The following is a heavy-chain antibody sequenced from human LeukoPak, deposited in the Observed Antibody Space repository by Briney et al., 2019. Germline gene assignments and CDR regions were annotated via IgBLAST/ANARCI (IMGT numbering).Heavy chain of an antibody. D-gene: IGHD1-7*01. CDR1: GGSFSGYY. CDR2: INHIGST. V-gene: IGHV4-34*01. Sequence: PSETLSLTCAVYGGSFSGYYWSGIRQPPGKGREWSVEINHIGSTNYNPSLKSRVTISVDTSKKQFSLKLSSVPAADKAVYYCARGLSTTGTTLPWGQGTLVTVSS. CDR3: ARGLSTTGTTLP. J-gene: IGHJ5*02.